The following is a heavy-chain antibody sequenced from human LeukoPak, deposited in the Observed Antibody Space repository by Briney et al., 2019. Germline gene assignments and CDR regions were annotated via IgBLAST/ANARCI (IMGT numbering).Heavy chain of an antibody. V-gene: IGHV1-46*01. CDR1: GYTFTSYF. J-gene: IGHJ4*02. CDR2: IDPSGGST. CDR3: AFSGSPTRYYLDY. D-gene: IGHD1-26*01. Sequence: ASVKVSCKASGYTFTSYFMHWVRQAPGQGLEWMGVIDPSGGSTGYAQKFQGRVTMTRDTSTNTVYMELSSLRSEDTAVYYCAFSGSPTRYYLDYWGQGTLVTVSS.